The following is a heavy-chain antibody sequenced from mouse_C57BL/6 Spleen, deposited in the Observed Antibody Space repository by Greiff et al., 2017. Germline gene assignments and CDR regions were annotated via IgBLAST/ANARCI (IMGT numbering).Heavy chain of an antibody. CDR1: GFSLTSYG. CDR2: IWSGGST. V-gene: IGHV2-2*01. D-gene: IGHD1-1*01. J-gene: IGHJ4*01. Sequence: VQVVESGPGLVQPSQSLSITCTVSGFSLTSYGVHWVRQSPGKGLEWLGVIWSGGSTDYNAAFISRLSISKDNSKSQVFFKMNSLQADDTDIYYCAIYYYGSSLFYAMDYWGQGTSVTVSS. CDR3: AIYYYGSSLFYAMDY.